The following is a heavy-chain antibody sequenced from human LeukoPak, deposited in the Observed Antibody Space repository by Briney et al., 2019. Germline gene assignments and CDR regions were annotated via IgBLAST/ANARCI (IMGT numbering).Heavy chain of an antibody. J-gene: IGHJ5*01. CDR2: IKHKADSYTT. CDR3: VRLWDRWLDS. V-gene: IGHV3-72*01. D-gene: IGHD1-14*01. CDR1: GFTFSDHY. Sequence: PGGSLRLSCAASGFTFSDHYMDWVRQAPGKGLEWVGRIKHKADSYTTEYAASVKGRFTISRDDSKNSLYLQMNSLKTEDTAVYYCVRLWDRWLDSWGQGTLVTVSS.